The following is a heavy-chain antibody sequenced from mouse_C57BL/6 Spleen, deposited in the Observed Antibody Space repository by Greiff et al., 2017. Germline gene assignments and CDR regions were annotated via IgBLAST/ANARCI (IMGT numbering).Heavy chain of an antibody. Sequence: EVKLVESGGGLVKPGGSLKLSCAASGFTFSDYGMHWVRQAPEKGLEWVAYISSGSSTIYYADTGKGRFTISRDNAKNTLFLQMTSLRSEDTAMYYCASLNDYWGQGTTLTVSS. D-gene: IGHD1-3*01. CDR1: GFTFSDYG. J-gene: IGHJ2*01. CDR2: ISSGSSTI. CDR3: ASLNDY. V-gene: IGHV5-17*01.